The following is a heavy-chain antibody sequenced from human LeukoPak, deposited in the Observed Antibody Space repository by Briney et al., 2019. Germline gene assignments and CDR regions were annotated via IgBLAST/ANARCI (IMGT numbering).Heavy chain of an antibody. Sequence: GRSLRLSCAASGFTFSSYAMHWVRQAPGKGLEWVAVISYDGSNKYYADSVKGRFTISRDNSKNTLYLQMNSLRAEDTAVYYCARAIAGYCSSTSCYTPDYWGQGTLVTVSS. CDR3: ARAIAGYCSSTSCYTPDY. V-gene: IGHV3-30*01. CDR1: GFTFSSYA. D-gene: IGHD2-2*02. J-gene: IGHJ4*02. CDR2: ISYDGSNK.